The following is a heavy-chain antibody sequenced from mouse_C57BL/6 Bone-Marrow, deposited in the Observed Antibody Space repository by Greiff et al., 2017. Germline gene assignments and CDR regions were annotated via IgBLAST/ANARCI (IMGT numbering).Heavy chain of an antibody. D-gene: IGHD1-1*01. Sequence: EVQLHQSGAELVRPGASVKLSCTASGFNIKDDYMHWVKQRPEQGLEWIGWIDPENGDTEYASKFQGKATITADTSSNTAYLQLSSLTSADTSVYYYSTSTTVVPDYWGQGTTLTVSS. CDR3: STSTTVVPDY. CDR2: IDPENGDT. J-gene: IGHJ2*01. V-gene: IGHV14-4*01. CDR1: GFNIKDDY.